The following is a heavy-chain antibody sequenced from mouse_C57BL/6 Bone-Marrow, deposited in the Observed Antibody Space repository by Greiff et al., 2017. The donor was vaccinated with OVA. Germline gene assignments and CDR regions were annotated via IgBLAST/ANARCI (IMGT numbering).Heavy chain of an antibody. Sequence: EVQVVESGGGLVKPGGSLKLSCAASGFTFSSYAMSWVRQTPEKRLEWVATISDGGSYTYYPDNVKGRFTISRDNAKNNLYLQMSQLKSEDTAMYYCARVDYDPFDYWGQGTTLTVSS. V-gene: IGHV5-4*01. CDR3: ARVDYDPFDY. J-gene: IGHJ2*01. CDR2: ISDGGSYT. D-gene: IGHD2-4*01. CDR1: GFTFSSYA.